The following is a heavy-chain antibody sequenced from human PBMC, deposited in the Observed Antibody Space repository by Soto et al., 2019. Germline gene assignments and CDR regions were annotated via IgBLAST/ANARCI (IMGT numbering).Heavy chain of an antibody. V-gene: IGHV3-30-3*01. CDR2: ISYDESNK. D-gene: IGHD2-2*01. CDR1: GFTFSSYA. J-gene: IGHJ4*02. CDR3: ARDIGTSYNY. Sequence: TGGSLRLSCAASGFTFSSYAMHWVRQAPGKGLEWVAVISYDESNKYYADSVKGRFTISRDNSKNTLYLQLNSLRAEDTAVYYCARDIGTSYNYWGQGTLVTVSS.